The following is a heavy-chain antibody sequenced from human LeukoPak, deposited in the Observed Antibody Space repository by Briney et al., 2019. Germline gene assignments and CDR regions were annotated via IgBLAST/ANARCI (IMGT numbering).Heavy chain of an antibody. J-gene: IGHJ4*02. CDR3: ARLYGHYFDY. V-gene: IGHV5-51*01. D-gene: IGHD4-17*01. CDR1: GYTFSSSW. CDR2: IYPAGSDT. Sequence: GESLKISCKGSGYTFSSSWIGWVRQMPGIGLEWMGFIYPAGSDTRYSPSFQGQVSISVDKSISTAYLQWSSLKASDTAMYYYARLYGHYFDYWGQGTLVTVSS.